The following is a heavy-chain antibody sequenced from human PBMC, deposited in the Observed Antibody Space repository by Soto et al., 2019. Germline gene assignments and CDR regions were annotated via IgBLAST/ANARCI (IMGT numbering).Heavy chain of an antibody. CDR2: IWYDGSNK. Sequence: GGSLRLSCAASGFTFSSYGMHWVRQAPGKGLEWVAVIWYDGSNKYYADSVKGRFTISRDNSKNTLYLQMNSLRAEDTAVYYCARDGGFGVLVDAFDIWGQGTMVTVSS. CDR1: GFTFSSYG. CDR3: ARDGGFGVLVDAFDI. J-gene: IGHJ3*02. D-gene: IGHD3-10*01. V-gene: IGHV3-33*01.